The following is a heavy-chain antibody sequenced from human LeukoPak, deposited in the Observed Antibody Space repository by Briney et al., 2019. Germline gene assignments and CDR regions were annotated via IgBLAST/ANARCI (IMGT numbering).Heavy chain of an antibody. D-gene: IGHD6-6*01. CDR3: ASRGRLSIAARSTIDY. J-gene: IGHJ4*02. CDR2: INHSGST. Sequence: SETLSLTCAVYGGSFSGYYWSWIRQPPGKGLEWIGEINHSGSTNYNPSLKSRVTISVDTSKNQFSLKLSSVTAADTAVYYCASRGRLSIAARSTIDYWGQGTLVTVSS. V-gene: IGHV4-34*01. CDR1: GGSFSGYY.